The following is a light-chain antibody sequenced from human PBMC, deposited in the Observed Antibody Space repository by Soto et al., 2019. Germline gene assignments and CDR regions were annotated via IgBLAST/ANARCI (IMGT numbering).Light chain of an antibody. J-gene: IGKJ2*01. CDR1: QSVSTW. Sequence: DIQMTQSPSTLSASVGDRVTITCRASQSVSTWVAWYQQKQGRVPKPLIYAASTLESGVPSRFSGSGSGTEFTLTIAGLQPDDFATYYCQQYNGYSETFGQGTKLEIK. CDR2: AAS. V-gene: IGKV1-5*03. CDR3: QQYNGYSET.